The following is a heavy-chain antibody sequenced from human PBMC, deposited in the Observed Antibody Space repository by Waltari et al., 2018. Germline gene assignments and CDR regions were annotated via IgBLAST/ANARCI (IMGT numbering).Heavy chain of an antibody. Sequence: EVQLVESGGGSVQPGGSLSLSCSASGFTLSDYEMNWVRQAPGKGLEWLSYISRDGTTYYADSVKGRFTISRDNAKNSVYLQLNRLGVEDTAVYYCARDRAPGGKSLYFDEWGQGSLVTVSS. D-gene: IGHD2-8*02. J-gene: IGHJ4*02. CDR3: ARDRAPGGKSLYFDE. CDR1: GFTLSDYE. V-gene: IGHV3-48*03. CDR2: ISRDGTT.